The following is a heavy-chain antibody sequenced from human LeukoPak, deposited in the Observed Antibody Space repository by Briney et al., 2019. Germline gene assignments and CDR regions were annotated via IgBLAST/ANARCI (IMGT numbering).Heavy chain of an antibody. CDR3: AREAAIQLWSFDY. Sequence: SETLSLTCAVSGYSISSGYYWGWIRQPPGKGLEWIGSIYHSGSTYYNPSLKSRVTISVDTSKNQFSLKLSSVTAADTAVYYCAREAAIQLWSFDYWGQGTLVTVSS. J-gene: IGHJ4*02. D-gene: IGHD5-18*01. CDR1: GYSISSGYY. V-gene: IGHV4-38-2*02. CDR2: IYHSGST.